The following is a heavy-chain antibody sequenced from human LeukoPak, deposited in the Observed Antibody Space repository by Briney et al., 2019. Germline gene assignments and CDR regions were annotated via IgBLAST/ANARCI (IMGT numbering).Heavy chain of an antibody. J-gene: IGHJ4*02. CDR3: ARATPVAAGGYFDY. V-gene: IGHV3-48*03. CDR2: ISSSGSTI. Sequence: GGSLRLSCAASGFTFSSYEMTWVRQAPGKGLEWVSYISSSGSTIYYADSVKGRFTISRDNAKNSLYLQMNSLRAEDTAVYYCARATPVAAGGYFDYWGQGTLVTVSS. D-gene: IGHD6-19*01. CDR1: GFTFSSYE.